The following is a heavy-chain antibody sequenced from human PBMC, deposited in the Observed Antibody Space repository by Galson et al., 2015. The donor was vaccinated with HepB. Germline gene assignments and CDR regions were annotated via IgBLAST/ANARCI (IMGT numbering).Heavy chain of an antibody. Sequence: ETLSLTCTVSGGSISSSSYYWGWIRQPPGKGLEWIGSIYYSGSTYYNPSLKSRVTISVDTSKNQFSLKLSSVTAADTAVYYCARAATTYYDFWRWGQGTLVTVSS. V-gene: IGHV4-39*07. CDR3: ARAATTYYDFWR. CDR2: IYYSGST. J-gene: IGHJ4*02. CDR1: GGSISSSSYY. D-gene: IGHD3-3*01.